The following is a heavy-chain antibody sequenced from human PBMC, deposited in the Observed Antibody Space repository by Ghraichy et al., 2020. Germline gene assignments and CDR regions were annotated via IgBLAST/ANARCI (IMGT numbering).Heavy chain of an antibody. CDR3: ARDHANYYDDWFDP. Sequence: SQTLSLTCAVSGYSIGSGYYWAWIRQPPGKGLEWIGRMYYSGASHYSPSLKSRVSISLDTSKNQFSLKLSSVTAAYTAVYYCARDHANYYDDWFDPWGQGTLVTVSS. CDR2: MYYSGAS. V-gene: IGHV4-38-2*02. D-gene: IGHD3-22*01. CDR1: GYSIGSGYY. J-gene: IGHJ5*02.